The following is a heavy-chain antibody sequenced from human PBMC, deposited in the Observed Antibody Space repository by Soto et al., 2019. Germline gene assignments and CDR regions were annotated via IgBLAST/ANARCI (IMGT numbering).Heavy chain of an antibody. D-gene: IGHD3-3*01. CDR3: ASSTYYDFWSGRGRYYYYMDV. Sequence: SETLSLTCTVSGGSISSYYWSWIRQPPGKGLEWIGYIYYSGSTNYNPSLKSRVTISVDTSKNQFSLKLSSVTAADTAVYYCASSTYYDFWSGRGRYYYYMDVWGKGTTVTVSS. V-gene: IGHV4-59*01. CDR2: IYYSGST. J-gene: IGHJ6*03. CDR1: GGSISSYY.